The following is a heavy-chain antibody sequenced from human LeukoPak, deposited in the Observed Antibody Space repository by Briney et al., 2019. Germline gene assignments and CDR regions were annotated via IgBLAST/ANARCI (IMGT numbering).Heavy chain of an antibody. V-gene: IGHV4-39*01. Sequence: SETLSLTCTVSGGSISSSSYYWGWLRQPPGKGLEWIGSIYYSGSTYYNPSLKSRVTISVDTSKNQFSLKLSSVTAADTAVYYCARHPVYGSGLPGAYYYYYYMDVWGKGTTVTVSS. CDR1: GGSISSSSYY. D-gene: IGHD3-10*01. J-gene: IGHJ6*03. CDR2: IYYSGST. CDR3: ARHPVYGSGLPGAYYYYYYMDV.